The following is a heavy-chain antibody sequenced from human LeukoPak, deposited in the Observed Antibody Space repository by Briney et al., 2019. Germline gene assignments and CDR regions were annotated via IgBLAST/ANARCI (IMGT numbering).Heavy chain of an antibody. CDR3: ARTYSGYDPPDAFDN. D-gene: IGHD5-12*01. Sequence: ASVKVSCKASGYTFTRYYMQWVRQAPGQGLEWMGWISPNSGGTNYAQKFQGRVTMTRDTSISTAYMELSRLRSDDTAFYYCARTYSGYDPPDAFDNWGQGTMVTVSS. J-gene: IGHJ3*02. CDR2: ISPNSGGT. V-gene: IGHV1-2*02. CDR1: GYTFTRYY.